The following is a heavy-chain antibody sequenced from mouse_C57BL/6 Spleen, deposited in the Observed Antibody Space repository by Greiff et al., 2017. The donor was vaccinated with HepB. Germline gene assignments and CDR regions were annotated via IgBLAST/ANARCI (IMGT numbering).Heavy chain of an antibody. V-gene: IGHV3-6*01. Sequence: EVQLKESGPGLVKPSQSLSLTCSVTGYSITSGYYWNWIRQFPGNKLEWMGYISYDGSNNYNPSLKNRISITRDTSKNQFFLKLNSVTTEDTATYYCARPYDDYYAMDYWGQGTSVTVSS. D-gene: IGHD2-12*01. J-gene: IGHJ4*01. CDR3: ARPYDDYYAMDY. CDR1: GYSITSGYY. CDR2: ISYDGSN.